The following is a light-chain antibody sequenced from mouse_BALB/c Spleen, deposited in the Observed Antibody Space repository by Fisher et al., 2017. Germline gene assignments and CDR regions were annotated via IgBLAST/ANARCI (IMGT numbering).Light chain of an antibody. CDR2: DTS. CDR1: SSVSY. CDR3: QQWNYPWT. V-gene: IGKV4-55*01. J-gene: IGKJ1*01. Sequence: IVITQTPALMSASPGEKVTMTCSASSSVSYMYWYQQKPGSSPRLLIYDTSKLASGVPARFSGSGSGTSYSLTISSVEAEDAAIYYCQQWNYPWTFGGGTKLEIK.